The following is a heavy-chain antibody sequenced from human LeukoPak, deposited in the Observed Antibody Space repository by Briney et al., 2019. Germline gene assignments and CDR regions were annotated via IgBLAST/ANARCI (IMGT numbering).Heavy chain of an antibody. V-gene: IGHV3-21*01. D-gene: IGHD6-13*01. CDR1: GFTFSSYS. CDR2: ISSSSSYI. J-gene: IGHJ4*02. CDR3: ARSANSGWFLDY. Sequence: GGSLRLSCAASGFTFSSYSMNWVRQAPGKGLEWVSSISSSSSYIYYADSVKGRFAISRDNAKNSLYLQMNSLRAEDTAVYYCARSANSGWFLDYWGQGALVTVSS.